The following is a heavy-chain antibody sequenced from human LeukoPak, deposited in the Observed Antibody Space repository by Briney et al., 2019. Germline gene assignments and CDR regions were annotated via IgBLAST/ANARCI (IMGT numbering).Heavy chain of an antibody. J-gene: IGHJ6*03. CDR3: ITDTREGITMVRGVIKGAFYYYYYMDV. D-gene: IGHD3-10*01. CDR1: GFTFSNAC. V-gene: IGHV3-15*01. Sequence: TSGGSLRLSCAASGFTFSNACMSWVRQAPGKGLEWVGRIKSKTDGGTINYAAPVKGRFTISRDDSKNTLYLQMNSLKTEDTAVYYCITDTREGITMVRGVIKGAFYYYYYMDVWGKGTTVTVSS. CDR2: IKSKTDGGTI.